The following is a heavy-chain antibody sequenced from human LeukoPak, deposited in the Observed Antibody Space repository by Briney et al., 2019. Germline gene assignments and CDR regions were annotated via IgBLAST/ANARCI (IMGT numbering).Heavy chain of an antibody. CDR2: INAGNGNT. J-gene: IGHJ6*02. CDR3: ARDREAWGSYRYYYYYYGMDV. D-gene: IGHD3-16*02. V-gene: IGHV1-3*01. Sequence: ASVNVSCKASGYTFTSYAMHWVRQAPGQRLEWMGWINAGNGNTKYSQKFQGRVTITRDTSASTAYMELSSLRSEDTAVYYCARDREAWGSYRYYYYYYGMDVWGQGTTVTVSS. CDR1: GYTFTSYA.